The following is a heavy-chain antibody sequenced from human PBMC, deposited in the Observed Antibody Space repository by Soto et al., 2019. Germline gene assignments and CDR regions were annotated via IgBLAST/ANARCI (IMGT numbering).Heavy chain of an antibody. J-gene: IGHJ5*02. CDR1: GGSISSSSYY. CDR3: ARHKYYDFWSGPLNWFDP. V-gene: IGHV4-39*01. Sequence: QLQLQESGPGLVKPSETLSLTCTVSGGSISSSSYYWGWIRQPPGKGLEWIGSIYYSGSTYYNPSLKSRVTISVDTPKNQFSLKLSSVTAADTAVYYCARHKYYDFWSGPLNWFDPWGQGTLVTVSS. CDR2: IYYSGST. D-gene: IGHD3-3*01.